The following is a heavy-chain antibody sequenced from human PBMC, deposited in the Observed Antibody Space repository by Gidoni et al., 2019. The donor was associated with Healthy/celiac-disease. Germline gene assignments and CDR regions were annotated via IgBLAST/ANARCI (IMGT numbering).Heavy chain of an antibody. J-gene: IGHJ4*02. D-gene: IGHD3-22*01. CDR3: ARNPARVSVIGRGPFDY. Sequence: QVQLQQWGAGLLKPSETLSLTCAVYGGSFSGYYWSWIRQPPGKGLEWIGEINHSGSTNYNPSLKSRVTISVDTSKNQFSLKLSSVTAADTAVYYCARNPARVSVIGRGPFDYWGQGTLVTVSS. CDR1: GGSFSGYY. V-gene: IGHV4-34*01. CDR2: INHSGST.